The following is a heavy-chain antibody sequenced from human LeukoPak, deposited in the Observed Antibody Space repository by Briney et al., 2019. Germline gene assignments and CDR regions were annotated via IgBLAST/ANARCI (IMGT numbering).Heavy chain of an antibody. CDR2: ISSNNNI. CDR1: GFTFISYA. J-gene: IGHJ4*02. D-gene: IGHD2-2*01. Sequence: GGSLRLSCVGSGFTFISYAMNTVRQATGKGLESDSSISSNNNIYYADSVKGRFTISRDNAKNSLSLQMNSLRGEDTAVYYCGREDCNNVRCYGASDDWGQGTLVTVSS. CDR3: GREDCNNVRCYGASDD. V-gene: IGHV3-69-1*01.